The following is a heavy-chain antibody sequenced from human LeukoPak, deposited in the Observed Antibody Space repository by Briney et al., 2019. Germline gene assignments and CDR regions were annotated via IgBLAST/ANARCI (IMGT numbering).Heavy chain of an antibody. Sequence: GGSLKLSCAASGFTFSGSPTHWVRQAPGKGLDWVSNILGNSATTYYADSVKGRFTISRDNSKNTLYLQMNSLRVEDTAVYYCAKVVSWGWFDPWGQGTLVTVSS. CDR3: AKVVSWGWFDP. CDR2: ILGNSATT. V-gene: IGHV3-23*01. D-gene: IGHD3-16*01. CDR1: GFTFSGSP. J-gene: IGHJ5*02.